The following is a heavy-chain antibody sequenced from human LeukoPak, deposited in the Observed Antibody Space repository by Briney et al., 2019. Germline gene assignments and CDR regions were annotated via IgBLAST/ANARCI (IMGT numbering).Heavy chain of an antibody. D-gene: IGHD6-19*01. CDR3: AKDVSGWLDY. CDR1: GFTFDDYV. Sequence: GGSLRLSCAASGFTFDDYVMHWVRQAPGKGLEWVSSISWNSRSIGYADSVKGRFTISRGNAKNSLYLQMNSLRAEDMALYYCAKDVSGWLDYWGQGTLDTVSS. CDR2: ISWNSRSI. V-gene: IGHV3-9*03. J-gene: IGHJ4*02.